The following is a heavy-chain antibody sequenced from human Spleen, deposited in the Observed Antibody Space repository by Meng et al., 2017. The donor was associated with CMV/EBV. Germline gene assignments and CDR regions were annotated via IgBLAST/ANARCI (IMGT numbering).Heavy chain of an antibody. J-gene: IGHJ4*02. Sequence: GESLKISCAASGFTFSSYAMHWVRQAPGKGLEWVAVISYDGSNKYYADSVKGRFTISRDNSKNTLYLQMNSLRAEDTAVYYGARDSGSADPIKGGWIDYWGQGTLVTVSS. D-gene: IGHD3-10*01. CDR1: GFTFSSYA. V-gene: IGHV3-30*04. CDR2: ISYDGSNK. CDR3: ARDSGSADPIKGGWIDY.